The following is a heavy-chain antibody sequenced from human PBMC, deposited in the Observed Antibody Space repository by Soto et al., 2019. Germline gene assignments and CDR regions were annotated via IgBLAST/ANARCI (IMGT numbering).Heavy chain of an antibody. V-gene: IGHV1-18*01. Sequence: GASVKVSCKASGYTFTSYGISWVRQAPGQGLERMGWISAYNGNTNYAQKLQGRVTMTTDTSTSTAYMELRSLRSDDTAVYYCARGRNYDFWSGPYLYYYMDVWGKGTTVTVSS. D-gene: IGHD3-3*01. CDR1: GYTFTSYG. CDR2: ISAYNGNT. J-gene: IGHJ6*03. CDR3: ARGRNYDFWSGPYLYYYMDV.